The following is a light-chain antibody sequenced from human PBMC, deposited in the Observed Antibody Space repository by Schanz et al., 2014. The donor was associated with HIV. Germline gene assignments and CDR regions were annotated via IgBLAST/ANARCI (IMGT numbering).Light chain of an antibody. J-gene: IGLJ1*01. Sequence: QSALTQPASVSGSPGQSVTISCTGTRSDIGGYKYVSWYQQHPGKAPKLMIYDVSYRPSGVSNRFSGSKSGNTASLTISGLQAEDEADYFCSSYTSSLTRVFGTGTKLTVL. CDR3: SSYTSSLTRV. V-gene: IGLV2-14*03. CDR1: RSDIGGYKY. CDR2: DVS.